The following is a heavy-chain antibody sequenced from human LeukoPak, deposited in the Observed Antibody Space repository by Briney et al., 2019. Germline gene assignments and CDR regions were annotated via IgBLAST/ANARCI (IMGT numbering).Heavy chain of an antibody. D-gene: IGHD3-10*01. CDR2: IYSDGRT. V-gene: IGHV3-53*01. CDR3: AKVKGWYGEGYFDY. Sequence: GGSLRLSCAASGFAVSSNYMNWVRQAPGTGLEWVSVIYSDGRTYYADSVKGRFTISRDISKNTLFLQMTSLRAEDTAVYYCAKVKGWYGEGYFDYWGQGTLVTVSS. J-gene: IGHJ4*02. CDR1: GFAVSSNY.